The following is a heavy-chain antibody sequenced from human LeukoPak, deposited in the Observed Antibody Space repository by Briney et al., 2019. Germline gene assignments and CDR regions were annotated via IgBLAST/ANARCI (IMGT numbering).Heavy chain of an antibody. CDR1: GFTFSSYD. J-gene: IGHJ4*02. V-gene: IGHV3-48*03. CDR2: ISGRGGNI. Sequence: GGSLRLSCAASGFTFSSYDMKWLRQAPGKGLEWGSQISGRGGNIGYAASVKGRFTISRDNAKNSLYLHMYSLRGEDTAVYYCARGLRKTILGGDSYWGQGTLVTVSS. D-gene: IGHD3-3*01. CDR3: ARGLRKTILGGDSY.